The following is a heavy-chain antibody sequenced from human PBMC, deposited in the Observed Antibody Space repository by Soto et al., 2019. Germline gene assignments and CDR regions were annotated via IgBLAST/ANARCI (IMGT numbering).Heavy chain of an antibody. Sequence: PSETLSLTCTVSGGSVTNSSYYWGWIRQSPGKGLEWIGSVYYRGRSYSKSSVKSRVTISVDTSKNRFSLNFNSVTASDTALYYCVSQRTTVLTQAYFDYWGPGALVTVSS. D-gene: IGHD4-17*01. CDR3: VSQRTTVLTQAYFDY. J-gene: IGHJ4*02. V-gene: IGHV4-39*01. CDR2: VYYRGRS. CDR1: GGSVTNSSYY.